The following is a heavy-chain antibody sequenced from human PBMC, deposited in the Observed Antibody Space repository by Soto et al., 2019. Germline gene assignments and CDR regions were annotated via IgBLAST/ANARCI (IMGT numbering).Heavy chain of an antibody. CDR2: ISYDGGNK. D-gene: IGHD3-22*01. CDR3: ARDGWLYYDSTSQGMDV. Sequence: QVQLVESGGGVDQRGRSLRLSCAASGFTFGNYAIHWVRQAPGKGLEWVAVISYDGGNKNHADSVKGRFTISRDNSKNTLFLQMNNLRAEDTAVYYCARDGWLYYDSTSQGMDVWGQGTTVTVSS. CDR1: GFTFGNYA. J-gene: IGHJ6*02. V-gene: IGHV3-30-3*01.